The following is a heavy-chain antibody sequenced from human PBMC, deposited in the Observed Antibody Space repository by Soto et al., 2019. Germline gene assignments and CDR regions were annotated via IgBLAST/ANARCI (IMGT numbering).Heavy chain of an antibody. D-gene: IGHD3-22*01. CDR2: ISPNSGNI. CDR1: GYTFTRNG. CDR3: VKDRDSNSWPSRDV. V-gene: IGHV1-18*01. Sequence: QVHLVQSGAEVKKPGASVNVSCKTSGYTFTRNGISWVRQAPGQGLEWMGWISPNSGNIKYAQKLQGRVIMTTDTSPSTAAMELRSLRSDDTAVYYCVKDRDSNSWPSRDVWGPGTTVTVSS. J-gene: IGHJ6*02.